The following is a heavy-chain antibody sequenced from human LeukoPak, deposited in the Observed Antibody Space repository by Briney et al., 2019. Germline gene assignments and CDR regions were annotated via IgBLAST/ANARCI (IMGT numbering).Heavy chain of an antibody. V-gene: IGHV3-30*02. CDR1: GFSFSSYG. D-gene: IGHD6-19*01. J-gene: IGHJ4*02. Sequence: GGSLRLSCAGSGFSFSSYGMHWVRQAPGKGLEWMAFIRSDGSNKYYADSVKGRFTISRDNSKNTLYLQMNSLRAEDTAVYYCARDLAKTSSGIFDYWGQGTLVTVSS. CDR3: ARDLAKTSSGIFDY. CDR2: IRSDGSNK.